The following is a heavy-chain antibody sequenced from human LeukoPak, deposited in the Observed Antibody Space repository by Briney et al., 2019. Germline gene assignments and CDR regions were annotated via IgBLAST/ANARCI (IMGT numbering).Heavy chain of an antibody. CDR3: ARGTYCSGGSCYSADY. CDR2: IIPIFRTA. D-gene: IGHD2-15*01. CDR1: AGTFSSYA. V-gene: IGHV1-69*05. Sequence: SVKVSCKASAGTFSSYAISWVRQAPVQGLERMGGIIPIFRTANYAQKFQGRVTITTVESTSTAYMELNSLRSEDTAVYYCARGTYCSGGSCYSADYWGQGTLDTVPS. J-gene: IGHJ4*02.